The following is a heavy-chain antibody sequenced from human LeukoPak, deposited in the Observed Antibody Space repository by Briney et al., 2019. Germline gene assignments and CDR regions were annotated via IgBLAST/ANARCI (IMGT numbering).Heavy chain of an antibody. CDR1: GYTFTSYY. V-gene: IGHV1-46*01. CDR3: ARDVPYYDSSGYYQPTHFDY. D-gene: IGHD3-22*01. J-gene: IGHJ4*02. CDR2: INPIGGST. Sequence: GASVNVSCKASGYTFTSYYIHWVRQAAGQGLEWMGIINPIGGSTSYAQKFQGRVTMTRDTSTSTVYMELSSLRPEDTAVYYCARDVPYYDSSGYYQPTHFDYWGQGTLVTVSS.